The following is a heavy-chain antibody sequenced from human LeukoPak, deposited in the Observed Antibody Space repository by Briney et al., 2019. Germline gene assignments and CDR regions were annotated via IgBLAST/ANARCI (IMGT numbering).Heavy chain of an antibody. V-gene: IGHV3-11*03. CDR1: GFTLSDYY. Sequence: PGRSLRLSCAASGFTLSDYYMSWVRQAAGKGLEWVSYISSSSSYINYADSVKGRFTITRDNAKNSLYLQMNSLRVEDTAVYYCAGGRVGQFLDYWGQGTLVTVSS. CDR2: ISSSSSYI. D-gene: IGHD3-16*01. J-gene: IGHJ4*02. CDR3: AGGRVGQFLDY.